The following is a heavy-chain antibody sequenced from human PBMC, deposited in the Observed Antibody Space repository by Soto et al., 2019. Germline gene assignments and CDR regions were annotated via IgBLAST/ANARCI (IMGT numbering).Heavy chain of an antibody. CDR1: GGTFSSYA. J-gene: IGHJ6*02. CDR3: ARLQSGIAAAGTTYYYYYGMDV. Sequence: SVKVACKASGGTFSSYASSWVRQAPGQGLEWMGGIIPIFGTANYAQKFQGRVTITADESTSTAYMELSSLRSEDTAVYYCARLQSGIAAAGTTYYYYYGMDVWGQGTTVTVSS. CDR2: IIPIFGTA. D-gene: IGHD6-13*01. V-gene: IGHV1-69*13.